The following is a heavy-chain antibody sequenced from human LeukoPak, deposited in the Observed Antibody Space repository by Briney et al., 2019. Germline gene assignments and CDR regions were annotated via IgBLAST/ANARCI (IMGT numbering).Heavy chain of an antibody. J-gene: IGHJ4*02. CDR2: ISHTGTSM. CDR3: GRGHWGLDY. V-gene: IGHV3-11*04. Sequence: GGSLRLSCAASGFTISDSYMTWIRQARGKGLEWISYISHTGTSMFYADSVKGRFTISRDNAKNSLYLQMDNLRDEDTAIYYCGRGHWGLDYWGQGTRVTVSS. CDR1: GFTISDSY. D-gene: IGHD7-27*01.